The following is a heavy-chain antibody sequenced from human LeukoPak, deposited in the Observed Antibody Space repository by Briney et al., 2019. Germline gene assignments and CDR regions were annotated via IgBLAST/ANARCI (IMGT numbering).Heavy chain of an antibody. CDR1: GGSISGSSYY. Sequence: SETLSLTCTVSGGSISGSSYYWGWIRQPPGKGLEWIGSIYYSGSTYYNPSLKSRVTISVDTSKSQFSLKLSSVTAADTGVYYCARHSLRTNWFDPWGQGTLATVSS. CDR2: IYYSGST. CDR3: ARHSLRTNWFDP. D-gene: IGHD4-17*01. V-gene: IGHV4-39*01. J-gene: IGHJ5*02.